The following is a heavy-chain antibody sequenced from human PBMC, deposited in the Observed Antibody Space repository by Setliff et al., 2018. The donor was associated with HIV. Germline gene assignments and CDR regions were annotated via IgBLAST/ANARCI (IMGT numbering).Heavy chain of an antibody. CDR1: GDSVSSNSAT. Sequence: SQTLSLTCAISGDSVSSNSATWNWIRQSPSRGLEWLGETYYRSKWYNNYAVSVKSRMILNPDTSKNQFSLQLNSVTAADTAVYYCARVGGGWYRDFDYWGQGTLVTVSS. CDR2: TYYRSKWYN. V-gene: IGHV6-1*01. D-gene: IGHD6-19*01. CDR3: ARVGGGWYRDFDY. J-gene: IGHJ4*02.